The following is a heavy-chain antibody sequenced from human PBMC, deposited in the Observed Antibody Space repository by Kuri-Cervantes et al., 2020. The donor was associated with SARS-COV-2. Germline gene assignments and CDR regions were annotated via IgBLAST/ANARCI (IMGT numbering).Heavy chain of an antibody. D-gene: IGHD4-23*01. CDR3: ARQHTNSPDF. J-gene: IGHJ4*02. Sequence: ASVKVSCKASGYTFTSYGISWVRQAPGQGLEWMGWTSAYNGNTNYAQKLQGRVTMTTDTSTSTAYMGLSSLRSEDTAVYYCARQHTNSPDFWGQGTLVTVSS. V-gene: IGHV1-18*01. CDR2: TSAYNGNT. CDR1: GYTFTSYG.